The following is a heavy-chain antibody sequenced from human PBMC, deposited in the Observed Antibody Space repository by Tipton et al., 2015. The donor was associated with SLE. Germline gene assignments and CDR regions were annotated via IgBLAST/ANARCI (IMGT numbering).Heavy chain of an antibody. CDR3: ARFPHAHSSGFY. Sequence: TLSLTCTVSGGSISSGSYYWSWIRQPAGKGLEWIAYIYTSGSGSTNYNPSLKSRVTISVDTSKYQFSLKLSSVTAADTAVYYCARFPHAHSSGFYWGQGTLVTGSS. J-gene: IGHJ4*02. V-gene: IGHV4-61*09. CDR2: IYTSGSGST. CDR1: GGSISSGSYY. D-gene: IGHD3-22*01.